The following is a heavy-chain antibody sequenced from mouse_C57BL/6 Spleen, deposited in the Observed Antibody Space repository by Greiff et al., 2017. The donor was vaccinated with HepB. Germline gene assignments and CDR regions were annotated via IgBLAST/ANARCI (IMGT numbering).Heavy chain of an antibody. J-gene: IGHJ2*01. D-gene: IGHD1-1*01. CDR2: INPNNGGT. V-gene: IGHV1-18*01. Sequence: VQLQQSGPELVKPGASVKISCKASGYTFTDYNMDWVKQSHGKSLEWIGDINPNNGGTIYNQKFKGKATLTVDKSSSTAYMELRSLTSEDTAVYYCESCQNYGNVFDYWGQGTTLTVSS. CDR3: ESCQNYGNVFDY. CDR1: GYTFTDYN.